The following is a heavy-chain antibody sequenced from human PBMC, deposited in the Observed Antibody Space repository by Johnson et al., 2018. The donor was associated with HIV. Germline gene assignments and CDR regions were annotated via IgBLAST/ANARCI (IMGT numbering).Heavy chain of an antibody. V-gene: IGHV3-13*01. CDR2: IGTAGDT. Sequence: VQLVESGGGLVQPGGSLRLSCAASGFTFSSYDMHWVRQATGKGLEWVSAIGTAGDTYYPGSVKGRFSISRDNSKNTLYLQMGSLRGEDMAVYYCARKKTAARGAFDIWGQGTMVTVSS. CDR3: ARKKTAARGAFDI. J-gene: IGHJ3*02. CDR1: GFTFSSYD. D-gene: IGHD3-10*01.